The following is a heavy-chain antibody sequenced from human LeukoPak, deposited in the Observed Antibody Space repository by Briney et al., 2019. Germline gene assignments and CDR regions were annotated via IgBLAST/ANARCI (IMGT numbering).Heavy chain of an antibody. J-gene: IGHJ4*02. CDR2: IRGSGGST. Sequence: GGSLTLSCGASGFTFSSYAVRAVREAPGEGLEGLSGIRGSGGSTYYEASVHGRFTISRDNSQTTTFLQMSSPRADDTAVYYCARRSYYDIGGYTPLTYWGQGTLVTVSS. CDR3: ARRSYYDIGGYTPLTY. CDR1: GFTFSSYA. V-gene: IGHV3-23*01. D-gene: IGHD3-22*01.